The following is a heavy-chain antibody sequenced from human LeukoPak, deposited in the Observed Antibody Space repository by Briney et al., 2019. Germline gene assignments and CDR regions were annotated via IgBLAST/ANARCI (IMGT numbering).Heavy chain of an antibody. CDR3: AKKGIAAAGNWFDP. CDR2: INSDGSST. Sequence: GGSLRLSCAVSGFTFSNYWMHWVRQAPGKGLVWVSRINSDGSSTTYADSVKGRFTISRDNAKNTLYLQMNSLRAEDTAVYYCAKKGIAAAGNWFDPWGQGTLVTVSS. J-gene: IGHJ5*02. V-gene: IGHV3-74*01. CDR1: GFTFSNYW. D-gene: IGHD6-13*01.